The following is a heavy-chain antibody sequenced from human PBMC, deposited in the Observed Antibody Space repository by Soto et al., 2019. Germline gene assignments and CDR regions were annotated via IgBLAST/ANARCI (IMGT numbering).Heavy chain of an antibody. CDR1: GFTFNTWW. CDR3: ATSMAAAGTD. Sequence: GGALRLSCAASGFTFNTWWMSWVRQAPGKGLEWVANMNQNGGVTYYVPSVRGRFTISRDNAENSLYLQMNSLRPEDTAVYYCATSMAAAGTDWGQGTLVTVSS. D-gene: IGHD6-13*01. V-gene: IGHV3-7*01. J-gene: IGHJ4*02. CDR2: MNQNGGVT.